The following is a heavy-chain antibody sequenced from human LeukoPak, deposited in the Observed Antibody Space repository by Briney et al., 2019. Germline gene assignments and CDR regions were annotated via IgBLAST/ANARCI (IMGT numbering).Heavy chain of an antibody. J-gene: IGHJ5*02. CDR2: INSDGSTT. CDR1: GFTLNGYW. D-gene: IGHD3-10*01. CDR3: ARVATGSYDWFDP. V-gene: IGHV3-74*01. Sequence: GGSLRLSCAAPGFTLNGYWMHWVRQAPGKGLVRVSRINSDGSTTSYADSVKGRFTISRDNSKNTLYLQMNSLRAEDTAVYFCARVATGSYDWFDPWGQGTLVTVSS.